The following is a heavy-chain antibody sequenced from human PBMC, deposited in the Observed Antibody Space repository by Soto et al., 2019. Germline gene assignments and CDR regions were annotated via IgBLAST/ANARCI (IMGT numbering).Heavy chain of an antibody. Sequence: QVQLVESGGGVVQPGRSLRLSCAASGFTFSSYGMHWVRQAPGKGLEWVAVISYDGSNKYYADSVKGRFTISRDNSKNTLYLQMNSLRAEHTAVYYCAKGRISSGWLRQSYYYYGMDVWRQGSTVTVSS. V-gene: IGHV3-30*18. CDR2: ISYDGSNK. CDR1: GFTFSSYG. D-gene: IGHD6-19*01. CDR3: AKGRISSGWLRQSYYYYGMDV. J-gene: IGHJ6*02.